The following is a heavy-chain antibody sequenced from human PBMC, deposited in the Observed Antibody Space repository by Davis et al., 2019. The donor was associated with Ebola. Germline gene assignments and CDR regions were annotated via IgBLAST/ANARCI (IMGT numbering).Heavy chain of an antibody. CDR3: ARGPYYYDSSGYYIYYFDY. CDR1: GYTFTSYD. CDR2: MKPNSGNT. V-gene: IGHV1-8*01. Sequence: ASVKVSCKASGYTFTSYDINWVRQATGQGLEWMGWMKPNSGNTGYAQKFQGRVTLTRNTSISTAYMELSGLRSEDTAVYYCARGPYYYDSSGYYIYYFDYWGQGTLVTVSS. J-gene: IGHJ4*02. D-gene: IGHD3-22*01.